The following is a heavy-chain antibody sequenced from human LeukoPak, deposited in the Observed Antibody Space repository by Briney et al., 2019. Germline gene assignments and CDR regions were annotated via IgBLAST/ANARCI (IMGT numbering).Heavy chain of an antibody. CDR3: ARGVQGEWELLNPFFDY. CDR1: GFTFSTYG. D-gene: IGHD1-26*01. J-gene: IGHJ4*02. V-gene: IGHV3-30*02. CDR2: IRYDGTNK. Sequence: GGSLRLSCAASGFTFSTYGMHWVRQPPGKGLEWVAFIRYDGTNKYYADSVKGRFTISRDNSKNTLYLQMNSLRAEDTAVYYCARGVQGEWELLNPFFDYWGQGTLVTVSS.